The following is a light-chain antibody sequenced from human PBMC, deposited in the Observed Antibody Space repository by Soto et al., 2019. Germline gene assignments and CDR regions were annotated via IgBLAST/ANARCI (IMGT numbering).Light chain of an antibody. CDR3: HQYADSPQT. CDR1: QTVRNNY. J-gene: IGKJ2*01. V-gene: IGKV3-20*01. CDR2: AAS. Sequence: EFVLTQSPGTLSLSPGERATLSCRASQTVRNNYLAWYQQKPGQAPRLLIHAASTGATGIPARFRGSGSGTDFTLTISSLEPEDSAVYFCHQYADSPQTFGQGTK.